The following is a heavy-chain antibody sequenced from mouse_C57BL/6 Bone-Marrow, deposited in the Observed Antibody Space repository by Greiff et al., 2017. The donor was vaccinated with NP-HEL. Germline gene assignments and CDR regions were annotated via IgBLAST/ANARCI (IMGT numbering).Heavy chain of an antibody. D-gene: IGHD2-3*01. Sequence: QVQLKESGAELARPGASVKLSCKASGYTFTSYGISWVKQRTGQGLEWIGEIYPRSGNTYYNEKFKGKATLTADKSSSTAYMELRSLTSEDSAVYFCARSWKIYDGYYWGQGNTLTVSS. CDR3: ARSWKIYDGYY. V-gene: IGHV1-81*01. CDR1: GYTFTSYG. CDR2: IYPRSGNT. J-gene: IGHJ2*01.